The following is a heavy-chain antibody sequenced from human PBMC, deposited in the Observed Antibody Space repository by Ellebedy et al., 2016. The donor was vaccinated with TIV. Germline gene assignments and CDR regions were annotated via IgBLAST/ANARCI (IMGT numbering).Heavy chain of an antibody. V-gene: IGHV4-59*01. J-gene: IGHJ4*02. CDR2: IYYSGST. Sequence: MPSETLSLTCTVSGGSISSYYWSWIRQPPGKGLEWIGYIYYSGSTNYNPSLKSRVTISVDTSKNQFSLKLSSVTAADTAVYYCASLWFGESSEGAFDYWGQGTLVTVSS. D-gene: IGHD3-10*01. CDR3: ASLWFGESSEGAFDY. CDR1: GGSISSYY.